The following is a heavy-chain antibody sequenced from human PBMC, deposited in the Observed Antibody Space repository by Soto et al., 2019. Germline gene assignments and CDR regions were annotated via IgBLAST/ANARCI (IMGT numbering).Heavy chain of an antibody. V-gene: IGHV1-24*01. J-gene: IGHJ5*02. CDR3: ATVRYSSSRKRSWFDP. D-gene: IGHD6-13*01. CDR2: FDPEDGET. CDR1: GYTLTELS. Sequence: GASVKVSCKVSGYTLTELSMHWVRQAPGKGLEWMGGFDPEDGETIYAQKFQGRVTMTEDTSTDTAYMELSSLRSEDTAVYYCATVRYSSSRKRSWFDPWGQGTLVTV.